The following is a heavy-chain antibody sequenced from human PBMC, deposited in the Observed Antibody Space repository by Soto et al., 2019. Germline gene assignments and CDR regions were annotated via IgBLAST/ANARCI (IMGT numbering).Heavy chain of an antibody. CDR2: IKIDGSST. V-gene: IGHV3-74*01. CDR3: ASGDSCNYGPRGSRAADV. Sequence: EVQLVESGGGLVQPGGSLRLSCEASGFTFNDYWMDWVRHVPGKRLVWVSRIKIDGSSTSYADSVKGRFTISRDNAKNTDYLQTNSQRDEDSAVYDCASGDSCNYGPRGSRAADVWGQGTLVTVSS. D-gene: IGHD3-10*01. CDR1: GFTFNDYW. J-gene: IGHJ4*01.